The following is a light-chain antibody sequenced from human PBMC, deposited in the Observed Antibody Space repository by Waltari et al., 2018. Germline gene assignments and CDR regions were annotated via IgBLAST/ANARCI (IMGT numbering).Light chain of an antibody. CDR1: QGVIDD. CDR2: AVS. V-gene: IGKV1-6*01. J-gene: IGKJ2*02. CDR3: QQRNSSPCT. Sequence: ASQFTQSPSSLSASVGDRVTITCLASQGVIDDLACYQHKPGKAPKLLIYAVSSLQSGVPSRFSSSGSGTDFTLTISRLPPEDFVTYYCQQRNSSPCTFGQGTKLEI.